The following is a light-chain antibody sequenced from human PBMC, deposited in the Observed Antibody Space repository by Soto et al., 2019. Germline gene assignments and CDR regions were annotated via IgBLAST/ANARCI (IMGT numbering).Light chain of an antibody. V-gene: IGKV3-15*01. Sequence: EIVITQSPATLSVSPGKRATLSCRASQSVSSKLAWFQQKPGQAPSLLIYGVSTRATGVPVRFSGSGSGTEFTLTINSLQSEDFAVYYCQQYNNWPHTFGQGTKVDIK. CDR2: GVS. CDR1: QSVSSK. CDR3: QQYNNWPHT. J-gene: IGKJ2*01.